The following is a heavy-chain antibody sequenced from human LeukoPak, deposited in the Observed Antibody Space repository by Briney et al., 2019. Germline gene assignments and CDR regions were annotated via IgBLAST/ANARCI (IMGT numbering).Heavy chain of an antibody. CDR2: FYYSGSA. D-gene: IGHD6-13*01. CDR3: ARHSVEGYASSHFDY. Sequence: PSETLSLTCTVSGGSIRSYYWSWIRQPPGKALEWIGDFYYSGSANYNPSLKSRVTILGDTSNNQFSLILTSVTAADTAVYYCARHSVEGYASSHFDYWGQGALVAVSS. CDR1: GGSIRSYY. V-gene: IGHV4-59*08. J-gene: IGHJ4*02.